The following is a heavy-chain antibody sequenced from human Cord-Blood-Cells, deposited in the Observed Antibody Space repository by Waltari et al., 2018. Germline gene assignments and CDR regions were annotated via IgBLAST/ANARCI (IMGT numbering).Heavy chain of an antibody. CDR2: IYYSGST. J-gene: IGHJ6*03. D-gene: IGHD6-19*01. Sequence: QLQLQASGPGLVQPSETLSLTCTVSGGSISRSRYYWGWIRPPPGRGLEWIGSIYYSGSTYYNPSLKSRVTISVDTSKNQFSLKLSSVTAADTAVYYCARGYEGGWYSHYYYYYMDVWGKGTTVTVSS. CDR1: GGSISRSRYY. CDR3: ARGYEGGWYSHYYYYYMDV. V-gene: IGHV4-39*07.